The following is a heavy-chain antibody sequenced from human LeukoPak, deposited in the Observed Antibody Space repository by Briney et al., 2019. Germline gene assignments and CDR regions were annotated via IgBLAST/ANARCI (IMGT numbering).Heavy chain of an antibody. CDR3: AREGYYDSSGYDYYGMDV. CDR2: IFPILGIA. V-gene: IGHV1-69*04. J-gene: IGHJ6*02. D-gene: IGHD3-22*01. CDR1: GGTFSSYA. Sequence: GASVKVSRKASGGTFSSYAISWVRPAPGQGLEWMGRIFPILGIANYAQKFQGRVTITADKSTSTAYMELSSLRSEDTAVYYCAREGYYDSSGYDYYGMDVWGQGTTVTVSS.